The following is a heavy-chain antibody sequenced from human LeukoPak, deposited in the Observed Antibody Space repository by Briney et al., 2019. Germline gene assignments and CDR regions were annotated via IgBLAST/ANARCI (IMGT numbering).Heavy chain of an antibody. CDR2: INPNSGGT. D-gene: IGHD5-18*01. J-gene: IGHJ6*03. CDR1: GYTFTGYY. CDR3: ARRGYSYGYVGYYYYYMDV. Sequence: ASVKVSCKASGYTFTGYYMHWVRQAPGQGLEWMGWINPNSGGTNYAQKFQGRVTMTRDTSISTAYMELSRPRSDDTAVYYCARRGYSYGYVGYYYYYMDVWGKGTTVTISS. V-gene: IGHV1-2*02.